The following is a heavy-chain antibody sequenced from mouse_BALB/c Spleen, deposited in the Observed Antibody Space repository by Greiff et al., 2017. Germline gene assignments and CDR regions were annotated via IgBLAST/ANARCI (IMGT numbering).Heavy chain of an antibody. J-gene: IGHJ2*01. CDR1: GYTFTSYW. CDR2: INPSNGRT. D-gene: IGHD2-2*01. CDR3: ARSIYYGYEGGPYYFDY. V-gene: IGHV1S81*02. Sequence: QVQLQQPGADLVKPGASVKLSCKASGYTFTSYWMHWVKQRPGQGLEWIGEINPSNGRTNYNEKFKSKATLTVDKSSSTAYMQLSSLTSEDSAVYYCARSIYYGYEGGPYYFDYWGQGTTLTVSS.